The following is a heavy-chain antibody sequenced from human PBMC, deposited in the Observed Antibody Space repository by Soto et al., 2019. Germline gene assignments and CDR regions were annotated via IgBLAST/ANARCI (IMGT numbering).Heavy chain of an antibody. D-gene: IGHD3-9*01. Sequence: QLQLQESGPGLVKPSETLSLTCTVSGGSISSSSYYWGWIRQPPGKGLEWIGSIYYSGSTYYNPSLQSRVTISVDTSKNQFYLKLSSVTAADTAVYYCARRESYDILTGYYHFDYLGQGTLVTVSS. CDR1: GGSISSSSYY. V-gene: IGHV4-39*01. CDR3: ARRESYDILTGYYHFDY. J-gene: IGHJ4*02. CDR2: IYYSGST.